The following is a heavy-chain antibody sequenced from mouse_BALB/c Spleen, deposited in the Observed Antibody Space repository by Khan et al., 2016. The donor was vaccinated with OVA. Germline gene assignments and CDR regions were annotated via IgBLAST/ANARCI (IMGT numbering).Heavy chain of an antibody. V-gene: IGHV1S81*02. CDR2: INPNNGGS. Sequence: QSGAELVKTGASVKLSCKASGYTFSSYYLYWVKQRPGQGLEWIGEINPNNGGSNFNEKFKSKATLTVDKSSYTAYMQLSSLTSEDSAFYYWTRSGYGSFAYWGQGTLVTVSA. CDR3: TRSGYGSFAY. CDR1: GYTFSSYY. J-gene: IGHJ3*01. D-gene: IGHD2-2*01.